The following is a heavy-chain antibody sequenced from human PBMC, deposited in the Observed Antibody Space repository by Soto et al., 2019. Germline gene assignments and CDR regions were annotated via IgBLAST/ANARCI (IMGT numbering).Heavy chain of an antibody. CDR2: IYWDDDK. J-gene: IGHJ3*01. CDR1: GFSLTTSGVG. V-gene: IGHV2-5*02. D-gene: IGHD3-10*01. Sequence: QSTLKESGPTLLKPTQTLTLTCTFSGFSLTTSGVGVGWIRQPPGKALEWVALIYWDDDKRYSPSLKRRLTITKDTTKHQVVLTMISIDTLDTATYYCAPSYLVREVIIPFDFWCQGTMVTVSS. CDR3: APSYLVREVIIPFDF.